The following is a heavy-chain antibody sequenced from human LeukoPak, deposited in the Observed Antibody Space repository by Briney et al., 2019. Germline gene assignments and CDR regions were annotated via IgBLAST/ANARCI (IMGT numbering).Heavy chain of an antibody. Sequence: GASVKVSCKASGYTFTGYYMHWVRQAPGQGLEWMGWINPNSGGTNYAQKFQGRVTMTRATSISTAYMELSRLRSDDTAVYYCAYEYCSSTSCYISRYWFDPWGQGTLVTVSS. CDR1: GYTFTGYY. D-gene: IGHD2-2*02. CDR2: INPNSGGT. J-gene: IGHJ5*02. V-gene: IGHV1-2*02. CDR3: AYEYCSSTSCYISRYWFDP.